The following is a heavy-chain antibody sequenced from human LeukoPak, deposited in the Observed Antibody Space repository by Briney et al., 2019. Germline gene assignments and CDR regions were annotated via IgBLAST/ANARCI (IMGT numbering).Heavy chain of an antibody. V-gene: IGHV3-48*02. CDR1: GFTFRSYS. CDR3: ARDSPEGSGGSYFVAFDI. Sequence: GGSLRLSCAASGFTFRSYSMNWVRQAPGKGLEWVSYISGSGRTIYYADPVKGRFTISRDNVKNSFYLQMNSLRDEGTAVYYCARDSPEGSGGSYFVAFDIWGQGTMVTVSS. J-gene: IGHJ3*02. D-gene: IGHD1-26*01. CDR2: ISGSGRTI.